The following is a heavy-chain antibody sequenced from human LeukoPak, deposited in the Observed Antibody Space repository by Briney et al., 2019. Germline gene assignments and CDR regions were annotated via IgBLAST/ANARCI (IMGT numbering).Heavy chain of an antibody. CDR2: INHSGST. V-gene: IGHV4-34*01. D-gene: IGHD1-26*01. CDR1: GGSFSGYY. CDR3: ARGSEWELLRAFDI. Sequence: SETLSLTCAVYGGSFSGYYWSWIRQPPGKGLEWIGEINHSGSTNYNPSLKSRVTISVDTSKNQFSLQLNSVTPEDTAVYYCARGSEWELLRAFDIWGQGTMVTVSS. J-gene: IGHJ3*02.